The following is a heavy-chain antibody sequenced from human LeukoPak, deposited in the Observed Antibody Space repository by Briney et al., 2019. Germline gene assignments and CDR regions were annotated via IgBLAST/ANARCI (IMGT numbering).Heavy chain of an antibody. D-gene: IGHD3-22*01. CDR2: IDPKSGDT. J-gene: IGHJ3*02. CDR3: ARGGGDSTGHYDAFHI. V-gene: IGHV1-2*02. CDR1: GYSFSEYY. Sequence: ASVKVSCEASGYSFSEYYIHWVRQAPGPGLEWMGWIDPKSGDTDSAQHFQGRVTMTRDTSIGTVSLDLSGLISDDTAIYYCARGGGDSTGHYDAFHIWGQGTMVTVSS.